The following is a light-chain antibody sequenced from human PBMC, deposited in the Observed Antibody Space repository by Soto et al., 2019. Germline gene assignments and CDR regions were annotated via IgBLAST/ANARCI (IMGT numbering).Light chain of an antibody. CDR2: EVR. J-gene: IGLJ1*01. CDR1: SSDVGAYNF. Sequence: QSALTQPASVSGSPGQSITISCTGTSSDVGAYNFVSWYQQYPGKAPKVIIFEVRKRPSGVSNRFSGSKSGDTASLTISGLQAEDEAHYYCSSYRSSTTFVFGTGTKVTIL. V-gene: IGLV2-14*01. CDR3: SSYRSSTTFV.